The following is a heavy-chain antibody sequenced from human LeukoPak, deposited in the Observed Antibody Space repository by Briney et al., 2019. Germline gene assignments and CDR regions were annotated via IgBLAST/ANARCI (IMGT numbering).Heavy chain of an antibody. D-gene: IGHD1-1*01. CDR1: GFTFSSYG. J-gene: IGHJ5*02. Sequence: GGSLRLSCAASGFTFSSYGMHWVRQAPGKGLEWVAVIWYDGSNKYYADSVKGRFTISRDNSKNTLYLQMNSLRAEEIAVYYCARAQGERGLDPWGQGTLVTVSS. CDR3: ARAQGERGLDP. V-gene: IGHV3-33*01. CDR2: IWYDGSNK.